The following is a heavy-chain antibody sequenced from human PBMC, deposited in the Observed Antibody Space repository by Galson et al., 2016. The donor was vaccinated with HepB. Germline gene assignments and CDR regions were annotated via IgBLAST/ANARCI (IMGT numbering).Heavy chain of an antibody. V-gene: IGHV3-9*01. J-gene: IGHJ4*02. CDR1: GFTFDDYA. CDR2: ISWNSGSI. CDR3: TKDIGYVLRSSWFDY. Sequence: SLRLSCAASGFTFDDYAMHWVRQAPGKGLEWVSGISWNSGSIGYADSVKGRFTISRANAKNSLYLQMNSLRAEDTALYYCTKDIGYVLRSSWFDYWGQGTLVTVSS. D-gene: IGHD6-13*01.